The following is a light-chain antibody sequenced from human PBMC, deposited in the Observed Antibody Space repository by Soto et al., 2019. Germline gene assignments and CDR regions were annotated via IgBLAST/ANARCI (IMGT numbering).Light chain of an antibody. CDR2: GAS. CDR1: ERLSSVY. V-gene: IGKV3-11*01. CDR3: QQRSNWPPIT. J-gene: IGKJ5*01. Sequence: EIVLTQSPGTLSLSPGERATLSCRASERLSSVYLAWYQQRPGQPPRLLLYGASNRANGIPDRFSGSGSGTDLTLTISSLEPEDFAVYDCQQRSNWPPITFGQGTRLEIK.